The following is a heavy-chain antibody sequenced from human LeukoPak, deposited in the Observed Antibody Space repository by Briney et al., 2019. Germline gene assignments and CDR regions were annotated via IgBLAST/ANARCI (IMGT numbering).Heavy chain of an antibody. CDR2: MWFDGSNI. D-gene: IGHD6-6*01. V-gene: IGHV3-33*08. CDR3: ARDYSSSWLRFFDY. J-gene: IGHJ4*02. Sequence: GRSLRLSCAASGFTFSSYGMHWVRQAPGKGLEWVAVMWFDGSNIYYADSVKGRFTISRDNSKNTLYLQMSSLRAEDTAVYYCARDYSSSWLRFFDYWGQGTLVTVSS. CDR1: GFTFSSYG.